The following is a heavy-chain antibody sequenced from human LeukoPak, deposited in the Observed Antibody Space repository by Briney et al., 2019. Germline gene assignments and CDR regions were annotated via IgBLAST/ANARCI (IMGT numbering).Heavy chain of an antibody. V-gene: IGHV4-59*12. J-gene: IGHJ6*03. Sequence: PSETLSLTCTVSGGSISSYYWSWIRQPPGKGLEWIGYIYYSGSTNYNPSLKSRVTISVDTSKNQFSLKLSSVTAADTAVYYCARDPGTTLYYYYYMDVWGKGTTVTVSS. CDR2: IYYSGST. D-gene: IGHD4-17*01. CDR1: GGSISSYY. CDR3: ARDPGTTLYYYYYMDV.